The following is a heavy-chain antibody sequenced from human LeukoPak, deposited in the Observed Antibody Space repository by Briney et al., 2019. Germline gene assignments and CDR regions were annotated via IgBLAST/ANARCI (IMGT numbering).Heavy chain of an antibody. J-gene: IGHJ4*02. CDR2: IRSKANSYAT. Sequence: PGGSLRLSCAASGFTFSGSAMHWVRQASGKGLEWVGRIRSKANSYATAYAASVKGRFTISRDDSKNTAYLQMNGLKTEDTAVYYCTSAPSTGNPIDYWGQGTLVTVSS. D-gene: IGHD1-1*01. V-gene: IGHV3-73*01. CDR1: GFTFSGSA. CDR3: TSAPSTGNPIDY.